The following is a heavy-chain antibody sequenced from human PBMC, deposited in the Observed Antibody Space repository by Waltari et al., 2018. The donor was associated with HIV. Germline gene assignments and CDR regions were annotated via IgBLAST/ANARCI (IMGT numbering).Heavy chain of an antibody. CDR3: AREFGTIDNFDY. CDR1: GYTVSSPT. CDR2: ISSSSRTI. V-gene: IGHV3-48*01. D-gene: IGHD3-16*01. J-gene: IGHJ4*01. Sequence: EVQLVESGGGLVQPGGSLRLSCAASGYTVSSPTLTWVRQAPGKGLEWLSYISSSSRTIYYADSVEGRFTVSRDNARNSAYLQMNSLKVEDTAVYYCAREFGTIDNFDYWGQGTLVSVSS.